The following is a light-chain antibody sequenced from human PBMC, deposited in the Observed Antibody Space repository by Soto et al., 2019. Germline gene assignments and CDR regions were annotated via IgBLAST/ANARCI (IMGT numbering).Light chain of an antibody. J-gene: IGKJ1*01. Sequence: EVVMTQSPAILSVSPGERATLSCRASQSVNIYLAWYQQKPGQAPRLLIYGASSRATGIPDRFSGSGSGTDFTLTISRLEPEDFAVYYCQQYGSSPPWTFGQGTKVDIK. CDR1: QSVNIY. V-gene: IGKV3-20*01. CDR3: QQYGSSPPWT. CDR2: GAS.